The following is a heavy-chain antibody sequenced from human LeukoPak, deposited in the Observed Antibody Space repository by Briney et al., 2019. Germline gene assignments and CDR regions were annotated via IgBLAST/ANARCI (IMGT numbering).Heavy chain of an antibody. CDR3: ASRHTRYNWFTP. CDR2: FYHSGST. CDR1: GYSLSSVYY. V-gene: IGHV4-38-2*01. Sequence: PSETLTLTRSVSGYSLSSVYYLGSIRQPPGKGLEWIGSFYHSGSTYHNPSLKSRVTISVDTSKNQFSLKLSSVTAADTAVYYCASRHTRYNWFTPRGQGTLVTVSS. J-gene: IGHJ5*02.